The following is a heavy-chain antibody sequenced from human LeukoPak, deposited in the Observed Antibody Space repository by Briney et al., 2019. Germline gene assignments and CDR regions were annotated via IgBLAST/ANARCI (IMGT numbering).Heavy chain of an antibody. CDR1: GYTFSSYG. CDR3: ARGAYGESSFDY. V-gene: IGHV1-18*01. CDR2: ISRHSGHT. Sequence: ASVKVSCKASGYTFSSYGISWARQAPGQGLEWMGWISRHSGHTNYAQNLQGRVTMTTDTSTSTAYMEVRSLRSDDTAVYYCARGAYGESSFDYWGQGTLVTVSS. J-gene: IGHJ4*02. D-gene: IGHD4-17*01.